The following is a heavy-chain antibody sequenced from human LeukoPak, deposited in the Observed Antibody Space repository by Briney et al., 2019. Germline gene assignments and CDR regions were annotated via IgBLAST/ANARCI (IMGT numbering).Heavy chain of an antibody. CDR3: ARVRWGGLYYFDY. CDR1: EFSVGSNY. CDR2: IYSGGST. D-gene: IGHD3-16*01. V-gene: IGHV3-66*01. J-gene: IGHJ4*02. Sequence: EGSLRLSCAASEFSVGSNYMTWVRQAPGKGLEWVSLIYSGGSTYYADSVKGRFTISRDNAKNTLYLQMNSLRAEDTAVYYCARVRWGGLYYFDYWGQGTLVTVSS.